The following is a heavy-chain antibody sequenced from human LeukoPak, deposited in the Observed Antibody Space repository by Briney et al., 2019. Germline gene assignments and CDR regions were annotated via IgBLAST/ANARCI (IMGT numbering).Heavy chain of an antibody. Sequence: ETLSLTCAVSGGSISSSNWWSWVRQPPGKGLEWVSYISSSSSTIYYADSVKGRFTISRDNAKNSLYLQMNSLRAEDTAVYYCARDNYYDSSGPQSWYFDYWGQGTLVTVSS. V-gene: IGHV3-48*04. CDR1: GGSISSSN. CDR3: ARDNYYDSSGPQSWYFDY. CDR2: ISSSSSTI. J-gene: IGHJ4*02. D-gene: IGHD3-22*01.